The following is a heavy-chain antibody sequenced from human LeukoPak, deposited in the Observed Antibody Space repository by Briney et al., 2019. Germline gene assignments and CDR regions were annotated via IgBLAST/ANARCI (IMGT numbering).Heavy chain of an antibody. D-gene: IGHD3-10*01. J-gene: IGHJ3*02. V-gene: IGHV4-30-2*01. Sequence: PSQTLSLTCTVSGGSISSGDYYWSWIRQPPGKGLEWIGYIYHSGSTYYNPSLKSRVTISVDRSKNQFSLKLSSVTAADTAVYYCARGSSGSGSYYDAFDIWGQGTMVTVSS. CDR1: GGSISSGDYY. CDR2: IYHSGST. CDR3: ARGSSGSGSYYDAFDI.